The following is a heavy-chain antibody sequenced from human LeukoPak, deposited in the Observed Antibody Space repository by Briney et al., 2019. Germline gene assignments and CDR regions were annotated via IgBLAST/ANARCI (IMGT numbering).Heavy chain of an antibody. CDR3: ARDPVSIGLRINSDF. D-gene: IGHD3-3*01. CDR1: GFSFDDYV. V-gene: IGHV3-9*01. J-gene: IGHJ4*02. CDR2: ISWNSGSI. Sequence: GTSLRLSCAASGFSFDDYVMHWVRQAPGKGLEWVSGISWNSGSIGYADSVKGRFIISRDNSKNTVYLQMNSLRAEDTAVYYCARDPVSIGLRINSDFWGQGTLVTVSS.